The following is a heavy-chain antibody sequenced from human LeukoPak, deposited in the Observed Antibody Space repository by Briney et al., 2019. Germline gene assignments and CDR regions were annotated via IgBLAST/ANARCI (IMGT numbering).Heavy chain of an antibody. D-gene: IGHD3-22*01. CDR2: IIPIFGTA. V-gene: IGHV1-69*05. Sequence: SVKVSCKASGGTFSGYAISWVRQAPGQGLEWMGRIIPIFGTANYAQKFQGRVTITTDESTSTAYMELSSLRSEDTAVYYCARAYYDSSGYYQAKSRYYYYYMDVWGKGTTVTVSS. CDR1: GGTFSGYA. CDR3: ARAYYDSSGYYQAKSRYYYYYMDV. J-gene: IGHJ6*03.